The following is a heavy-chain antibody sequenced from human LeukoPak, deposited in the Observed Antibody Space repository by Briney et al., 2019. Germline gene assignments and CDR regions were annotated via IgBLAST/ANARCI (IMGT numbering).Heavy chain of an antibody. J-gene: IGHJ3*02. D-gene: IGHD3-10*01. V-gene: IGHV4-59*12. CDR2: IYYSGRT. CDR1: GGSISTYY. Sequence: SETLSLTCTLSGGSISTYYGSWIRQPPGKGLEWIAYIYYSGRTHYNPSLKSRGTLSVDTSKNQFSLKLSPVTGAETAVYYCARGSITVVPAFDIWGQGTMVTVSS. CDR3: ARGSITVVPAFDI.